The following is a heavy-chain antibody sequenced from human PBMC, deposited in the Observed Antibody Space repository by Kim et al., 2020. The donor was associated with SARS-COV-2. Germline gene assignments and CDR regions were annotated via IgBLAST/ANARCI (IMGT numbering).Heavy chain of an antibody. J-gene: IGHJ6*02. CDR1: GFTFSSYG. V-gene: IGHV3-30*18. CDR2: ITYDGSNK. Sequence: GGSLRLSCAASGFTFSSYGMHWVRQAPGKGLEWVAVITYDGSNKYYADSVKGRFTISRDNSKNTLYLQMNSLRAEDTAVYYCAKEYYYGEDYYYYGMDVWGQGTTVTVSS. D-gene: IGHD3-10*01. CDR3: AKEYYYGEDYYYYGMDV.